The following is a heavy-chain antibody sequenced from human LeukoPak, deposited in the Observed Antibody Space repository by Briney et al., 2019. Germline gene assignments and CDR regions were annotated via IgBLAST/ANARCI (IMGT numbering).Heavy chain of an antibody. Sequence: GGSLRLSCAASGFTFSRYWMRWVRQAPGKGLEWVANIKQAGSEKYYVDSVKGRFTISRDNAKNSLYLHMNSLRAEDTAVYYCARGDGDYVRVFDYWGQGTLVTVSS. V-gene: IGHV3-7*01. CDR2: IKQAGSEK. D-gene: IGHD4-17*01. J-gene: IGHJ4*02. CDR3: ARGDGDYVRVFDY. CDR1: GFTFSRYW.